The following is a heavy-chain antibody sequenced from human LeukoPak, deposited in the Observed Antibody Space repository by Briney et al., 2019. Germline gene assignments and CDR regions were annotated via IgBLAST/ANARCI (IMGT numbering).Heavy chain of an antibody. J-gene: IGHJ4*02. V-gene: IGHV4-4*07. D-gene: IGHD3-10*01. CDR2: FHPRGST. Sequence: SETLSLTCTASDDAITTYYYTWIRQPAGGGLEWIGRFHPRGSTNFNPSLKSRVTISIDTSKKQFSLKLSSVTAADTAVYYCARGPEEYYFDFWGQGTLVTVSS. CDR1: DDAITTYY. CDR3: ARGPEEYYFDF.